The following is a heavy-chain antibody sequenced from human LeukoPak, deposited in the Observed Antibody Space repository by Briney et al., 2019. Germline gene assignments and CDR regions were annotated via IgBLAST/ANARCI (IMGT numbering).Heavy chain of an antibody. CDR2: ITSSSNI. J-gene: IGHJ5*02. CDR3: ARSASPGVHEFDP. Sequence: PGGSLRLSCEASGFTFSSYAMAWVRQAPGKGLEWLSYITSSSNINYADSVKGRFTISRDNAKNSLYLQMNSLRDEDTAVYYCARSASPGVHEFDPWGQGTLVTVSS. CDR1: GFTFSSYA. D-gene: IGHD2-2*01. V-gene: IGHV3-48*02.